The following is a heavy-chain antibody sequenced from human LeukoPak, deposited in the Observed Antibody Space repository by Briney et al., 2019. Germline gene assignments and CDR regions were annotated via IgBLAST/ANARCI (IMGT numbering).Heavy chain of an antibody. D-gene: IGHD6-6*01. CDR1: GFTFSSYG. Sequence: HPGRSLRLSCAASGFTFSSYGMHWVRQAPGKGLEWVAVISYDGSNKYYADSVKGRFTISRDNSKNTLYLQMNSLRAEDTAVYYCAKERQSGGYSSSPHWGQGTLVTVSS. J-gene: IGHJ4*02. CDR2: ISYDGSNK. CDR3: AKERQSGGYSSSPH. V-gene: IGHV3-30*18.